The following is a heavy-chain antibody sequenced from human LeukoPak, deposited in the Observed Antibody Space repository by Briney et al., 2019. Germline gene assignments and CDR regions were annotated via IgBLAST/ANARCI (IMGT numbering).Heavy chain of an antibody. CDR1: GFTFSSYG. CDR3: AKDLGDYYFDY. V-gene: IGHV3-33*06. CDR2: IWHDGRNK. D-gene: IGHD2-21*02. Sequence: GGSLRLSCAASGFTFSSYGMHWVRQAPGKGLEWVALIWHDGRNKYYADSVKGRFTVSRDNSKNTVYLQMSSLRAEDTAVYYCAKDLGDYYFDYWGQGTLVTVSS. J-gene: IGHJ4*02.